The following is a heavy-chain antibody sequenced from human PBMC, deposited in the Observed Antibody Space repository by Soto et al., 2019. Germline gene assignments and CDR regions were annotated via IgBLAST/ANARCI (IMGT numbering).Heavy chain of an antibody. J-gene: IGHJ5*02. CDR3: AREGGWFDP. V-gene: IGHV4-59*12. CDR1: GGSIRSYY. Sequence: QVQLQESGPGLVKPSETLSLTCTVSGGSIRSYYWSWIRQPPGKGLEWIGFIYYIGSTNYQPSLMSRVTISVDTSKNLFSPKLNSVTAADTAVDYCAREGGWFDPWGQGTLVTVSS. D-gene: IGHD1-26*01. CDR2: IYYIGST.